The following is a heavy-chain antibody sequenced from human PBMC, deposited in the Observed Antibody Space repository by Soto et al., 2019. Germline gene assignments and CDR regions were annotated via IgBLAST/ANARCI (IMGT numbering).Heavy chain of an antibody. V-gene: IGHV3-74*01. CDR1: GFTFSNYW. J-gene: IGHJ5*02. Sequence: EVQLVESGGGLVQPGGSLRLSCAASGFTFSNYWMHWVRQVPGKGLVWVSRINGDGSNTDYADSVQGRFTISRDNARNTLYLQMNSLRAEDTAVYYCTRGLVPAVKTFDPWGQGTLVTVSP. D-gene: IGHD2-2*01. CDR3: TRGLVPAVKTFDP. CDR2: INGDGSNT.